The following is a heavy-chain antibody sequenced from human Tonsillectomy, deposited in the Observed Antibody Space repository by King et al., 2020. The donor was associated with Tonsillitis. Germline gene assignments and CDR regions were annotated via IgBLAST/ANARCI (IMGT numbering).Heavy chain of an antibody. CDR1: GFTFSSYA. V-gene: IGHV3-30*04. CDR2: ISYDGSNK. D-gene: IGHD2-15*01. J-gene: IGHJ6*04. Sequence: VQLVQSGGGVVQPGRSLRLSCAASGFTFSSYAMHWVRQAPGKGLEWVAVISYDGSNKYYADSVKGRFTISRDNSKKTLYLQMNSLRAEDTAVYHCATSKVAGQYYTYYGMDVWGEGTTVTVSS. CDR3: ATSKVAGQYYTYYGMDV.